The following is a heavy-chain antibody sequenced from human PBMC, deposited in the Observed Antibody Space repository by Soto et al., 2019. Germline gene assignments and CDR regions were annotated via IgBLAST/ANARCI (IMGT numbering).Heavy chain of an antibody. Sequence: SETLSLTCTVSGGSMSSNSEFWGWVRQTPGKGLEWIGNIYHTGNTFYNPSLRSRATISVDTSKRQFSLNVTSVTAADTAIYYCARDLTYWGQGTLVTVSS. CDR2: IYHTGNT. CDR1: GGSMSSNSEF. CDR3: ARDLTY. V-gene: IGHV4-39*07. J-gene: IGHJ4*02.